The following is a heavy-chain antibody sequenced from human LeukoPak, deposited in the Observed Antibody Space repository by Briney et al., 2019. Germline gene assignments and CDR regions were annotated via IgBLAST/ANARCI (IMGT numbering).Heavy chain of an antibody. CDR3: ARGLQLLGYCSSTSCYAGNY. Sequence: SETLSLTCAVYGGSFSGYYWSWVRQPPGKGLEWIGKINHSGSTNYNPSLKSRVTISVDTSKNQFSLKLNSVTAADTAVYYCARGLQLLGYCSSTSCYAGNYWGQGTLVTVSS. J-gene: IGHJ4*02. V-gene: IGHV4-34*01. CDR2: INHSGST. D-gene: IGHD2-2*01. CDR1: GGSFSGYY.